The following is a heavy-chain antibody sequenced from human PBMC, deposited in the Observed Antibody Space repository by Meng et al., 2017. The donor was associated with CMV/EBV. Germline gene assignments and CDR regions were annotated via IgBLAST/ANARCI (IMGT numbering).Heavy chain of an antibody. CDR1: GYSISSGYY. D-gene: IGHD2-15*01. V-gene: IGHV4-38-2*02. CDR2: IYHSGST. Sequence: GSLRLSCTVSGYSISSGYYWGWIRQPPGKGLEWIGSIYHSGSTYYNPSLKSRVTISVDTSKNQFSLKLSSVTAADTAVYYCARVWPPYCSGGSCCPEGFGGIYFDYWGQGTLVTVSS. CDR3: ARVWPPYCSGGSCCPEGFGGIYFDY. J-gene: IGHJ4*02.